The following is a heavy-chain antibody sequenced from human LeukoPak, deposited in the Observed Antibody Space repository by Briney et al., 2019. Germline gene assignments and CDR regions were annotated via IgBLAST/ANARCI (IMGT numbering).Heavy chain of an antibody. CDR1: GFTFSDYY. CDR3: ASLVYSGYVRDY. J-gene: IGHJ4*02. CDR2: ISSSGSTI. Sequence: NPGGSLRLSCAASGFTFSDYYMSWIRQAPGKGLEWVSYISSSGSTIYYADSVKGRFTISRDNAKNSLYLQMNSLRAEDTAVYYCASLVYSGYVRDYWGQGTLVTVSS. V-gene: IGHV3-11*04. D-gene: IGHD5-12*01.